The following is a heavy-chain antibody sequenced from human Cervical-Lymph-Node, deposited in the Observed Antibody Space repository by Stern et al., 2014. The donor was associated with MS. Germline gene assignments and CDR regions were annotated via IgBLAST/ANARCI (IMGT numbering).Heavy chain of an antibody. J-gene: IGHJ4*02. V-gene: IGHV3-33*06. CDR3: AKGDSSSPLEY. Sequence: QVQLVQSGGGVVQPGRSLRLSCAASGFTFSSYGIHWVRQTPGKGLERVAVIWYDGSNKYYADSVKGRFTISRDNSENTAYLQMNSLRVEDTAVYYCAKGDSSSPLEYWGQGTLVTVSS. CDR1: GFTFSSYG. CDR2: IWYDGSNK. D-gene: IGHD6-6*01.